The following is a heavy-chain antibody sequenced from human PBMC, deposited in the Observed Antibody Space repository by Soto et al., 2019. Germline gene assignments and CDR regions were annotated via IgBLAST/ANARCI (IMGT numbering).Heavy chain of an antibody. D-gene: IGHD1-20*01. Sequence: QVQLVQSGAEVKKPGASVKVSCKASGYTFTSYGISWVGQAPGHGLEWMGWISAYNGNTNYAHNLQGRVTMTTDTSTSPAYMVLRSVRSDETAMYYCARITLGLWLANKTPHFDYCGQGTLVTVSS. CDR2: ISAYNGNT. V-gene: IGHV1-18*04. CDR1: GYTFTSYG. CDR3: ARITLGLWLANKTPHFDY. J-gene: IGHJ4*02.